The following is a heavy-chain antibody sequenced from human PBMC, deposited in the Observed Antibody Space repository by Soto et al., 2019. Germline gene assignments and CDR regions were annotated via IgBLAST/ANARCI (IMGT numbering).Heavy chain of an antibody. CDR2: INHSGST. CDR1: GGSFSGYY. J-gene: IGHJ5*02. Sequence: SETLSLTCAVYGGSFSGYYWSWIRQPPGKGLEWIGEINHSGSTNYNPSLKSRVTISVDTSKNQFSLKLTPVTAADPAVYYCARGGWFDPWGQGTLVTVS. V-gene: IGHV4-34*01. CDR3: ARGGWFDP.